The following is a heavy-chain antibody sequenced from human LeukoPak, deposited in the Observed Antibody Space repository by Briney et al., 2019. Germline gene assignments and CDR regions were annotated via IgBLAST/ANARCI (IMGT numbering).Heavy chain of an antibody. D-gene: IGHD2-15*01. Sequence: ASVTVSCKASGYTFTGYYMHWVRQAPGQGLEWMGWINPNSGGTNYAQKFQGRVTMTRDTSISTAYMELSRLRSDDTAVYYCARGAGIGDGMDVWGQGTTVTVSS. CDR2: INPNSGGT. J-gene: IGHJ6*02. CDR1: GYTFTGYY. CDR3: ARGAGIGDGMDV. V-gene: IGHV1-2*02.